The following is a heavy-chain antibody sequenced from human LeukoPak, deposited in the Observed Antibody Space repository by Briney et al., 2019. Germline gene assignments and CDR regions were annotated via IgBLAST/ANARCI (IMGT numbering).Heavy chain of an antibody. Sequence: PGGSLRLSCAASGFTFSSYEMNWVRQAPGKGLEWVSYISSSGSTIYYADSVKGRFTISRDNAKNSLYLQMNSLRAEDTAVYYCARGSVMVVAARTFDPWGQGTLVTVSS. D-gene: IGHD2-15*01. V-gene: IGHV3-48*03. CDR2: ISSSGSTI. J-gene: IGHJ5*02. CDR1: GFTFSSYE. CDR3: ARGSVMVVAARTFDP.